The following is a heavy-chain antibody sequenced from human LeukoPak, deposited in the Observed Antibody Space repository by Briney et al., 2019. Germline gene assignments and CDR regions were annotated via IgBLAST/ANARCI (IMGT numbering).Heavy chain of an antibody. Sequence: GGSLRLSCAASGFSFNNAWMTWVRQAPGKGLEWVGCIKSKTDGGTTDYGAPVKDRFSISRDDSKNTLYLQMNSLRAEDTAVYYCARLHHDSSGYYLDYWGQGTLVTVSS. CDR2: IKSKTDGGTT. CDR1: GFSFNNAW. D-gene: IGHD3-22*01. J-gene: IGHJ4*02. CDR3: ARLHHDSSGYYLDY. V-gene: IGHV3-15*01.